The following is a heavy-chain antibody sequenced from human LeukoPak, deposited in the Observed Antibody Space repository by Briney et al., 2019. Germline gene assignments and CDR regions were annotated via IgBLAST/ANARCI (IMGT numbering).Heavy chain of an antibody. V-gene: IGHV3-11*01. CDR3: ARAWMGFDP. CDR2: ISSSGSTI. D-gene: IGHD1-1*01. CDR1: GFTFSDYY. J-gene: IGHJ5*02. Sequence: GWSLRLSCAASGFTFSDYYMSWIRQAPGKGLEGVSYISSSGSTIYYADFVKGRFTISRDNAKNSLYLQMNRLTAADTAVYYCARAWMGFDPWGQGTLVTVSS.